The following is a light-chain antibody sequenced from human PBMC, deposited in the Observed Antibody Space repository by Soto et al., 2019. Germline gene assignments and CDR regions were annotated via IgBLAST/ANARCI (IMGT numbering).Light chain of an antibody. CDR3: QQRSNWPIT. CDR1: RSVSSY. J-gene: IGKJ5*01. V-gene: IGKV3-11*01. CDR2: DAS. Sequence: EIVWTHSPATLSLSPGESATLSCRATRSVSSYLAWYQQKPGQAPRLLIYDASSRPTDIPARFSGSGSGTDFTLTISSLEPEDFALYYCQQRSNWPITFGQRTRLEI.